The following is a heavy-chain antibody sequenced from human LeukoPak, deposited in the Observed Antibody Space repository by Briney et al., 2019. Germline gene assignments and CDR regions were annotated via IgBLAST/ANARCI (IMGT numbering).Heavy chain of an antibody. CDR2: ISYDGGTK. J-gene: IGHJ6*02. CDR3: TTGMDV. CDR1: GFSFSDYT. Sequence: GTSLRLSCAASGFSFSDYTMHWVRQAPGKGLEWAAVISYDGGTKYYADSVKGRFTISRDNSKNTLYLQMNSLKTEDTAVYYCTTGMDVWGQGTTVTVSS. V-gene: IGHV3-30-3*01.